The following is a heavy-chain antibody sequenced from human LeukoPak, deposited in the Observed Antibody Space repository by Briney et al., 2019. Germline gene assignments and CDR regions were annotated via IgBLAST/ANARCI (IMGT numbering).Heavy chain of an antibody. J-gene: IGHJ4*02. CDR3: AREGGIAAAGTGY. CDR2: IYHSGST. CDR1: GGSISSSSYY. Sequence: SETLSLTCTVSGGSISSSSYYWGWIRQPPGKGLEWIGSIYHSGSTYYNPSLKSRVTISVDTSKNQFSLKLSSVTAADTAVYYCAREGGIAAAGTGYWGQGTLVTVSS. D-gene: IGHD6-13*01. V-gene: IGHV4-39*07.